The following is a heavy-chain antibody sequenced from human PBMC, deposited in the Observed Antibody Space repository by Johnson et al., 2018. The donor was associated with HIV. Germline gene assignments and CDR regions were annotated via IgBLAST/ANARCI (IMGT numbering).Heavy chain of an antibody. V-gene: IGHV3-30*04. D-gene: IGHD6-6*01. Sequence: VQLVESGGGVVQPGRSLRLSCAASGFTFSTYAMHWVRQVPGKGLEWVALISYDESNKYYADSVKGRFTISRDNSKTTLFLHINSLRAEDTAVYYCARDRRSSFDIWGQGTMVAVSS. CDR1: GFTFSTYA. CDR2: ISYDESNK. J-gene: IGHJ3*02. CDR3: ARDRRSSFDI.